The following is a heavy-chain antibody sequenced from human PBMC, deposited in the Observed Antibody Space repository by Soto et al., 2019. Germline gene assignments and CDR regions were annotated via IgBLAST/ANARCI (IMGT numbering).Heavy chain of an antibody. Sequence: QVQLVQSGAEVKKPGASVTVSCRSSGDTFNDYYIHWVRQAPGQGLEWMGWINPNGGVTKYAQKFQGWVSMTRATCTRSVYMQLGRLRSDDTAVSYCARESGGATATLVYYYFYMDVWGTGTTVTVSS. CDR3: ARESGGATATLVYYYFYMDV. D-gene: IGHD5-12*01. CDR1: GDTFNDYY. J-gene: IGHJ6*03. V-gene: IGHV1-2*04. CDR2: INPNGGVT.